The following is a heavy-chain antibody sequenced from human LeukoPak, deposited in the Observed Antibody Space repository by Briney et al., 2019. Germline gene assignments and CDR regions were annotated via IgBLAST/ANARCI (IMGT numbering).Heavy chain of an antibody. CDR3: ARSVGSGRFDY. Sequence: GGSLRLSCAASGFTFSSYGMNWVRQAPGKGLEWVAVISYDGSDKYYADSVKGRFTISRDNSKSTLYLQMNSLRAEDTAVYYCARSVGSGRFDYWGQGTLVTVSS. J-gene: IGHJ4*02. CDR2: ISYDGSDK. D-gene: IGHD6-19*01. V-gene: IGHV3-30*03. CDR1: GFTFSSYG.